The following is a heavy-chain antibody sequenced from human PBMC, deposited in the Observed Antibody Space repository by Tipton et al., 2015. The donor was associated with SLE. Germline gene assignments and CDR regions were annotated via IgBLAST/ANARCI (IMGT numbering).Heavy chain of an antibody. CDR2: SYKSGSA. Sequence: TLSLTCTVSGGSISDYSWNLIRQPPGEALEWIGYSYKSGSANFNPSLKSRVTISVDASKNQFSLKLRSLTAADTAVYYCVRDRRGLNVDYFYYGMDVWGQGTTVTVSS. CDR1: GGSISDYS. CDR3: VRDRRGLNVDYFYYGMDV. V-gene: IGHV4-59*08. D-gene: IGHD2-15*01. J-gene: IGHJ6*02.